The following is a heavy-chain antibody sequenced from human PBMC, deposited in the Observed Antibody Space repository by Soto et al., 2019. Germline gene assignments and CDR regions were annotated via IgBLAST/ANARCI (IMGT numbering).Heavy chain of an antibody. V-gene: IGHV4-4*07. CDR3: ARGHRFSDSSEH. CDR1: GGAISGYY. J-gene: IGHJ5*02. D-gene: IGHD3-3*01. Sequence: PSETLSLTCTVSGGAISGYYWTWIRQSAGKGLEWIGRIYSSGGTKYNPSLQSRVNMSLDTSKNQFSLRLSSVTAADTAVYYCARGHRFSDSSEHWGKENFVNVSS. CDR2: IYSSGGT.